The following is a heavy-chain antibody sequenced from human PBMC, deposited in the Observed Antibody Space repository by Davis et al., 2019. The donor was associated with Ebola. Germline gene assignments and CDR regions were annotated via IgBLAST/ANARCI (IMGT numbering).Heavy chain of an antibody. D-gene: IGHD2-15*01. CDR1: GGSFSSYY. J-gene: IGHJ6*02. CDR3: ARGVVAVTLDGMDV. CDR2: INHSGST. Sequence: SETLSLTCAVYGGSFSSYYWSWIRQPPGKGLEWIGEINHSGSTTYNPSLKRRVIISADKSKNQFSLKLNSVTAADTAVYYCARGVVAVTLDGMDVWGQGTTVTVSS. V-gene: IGHV4-34*01.